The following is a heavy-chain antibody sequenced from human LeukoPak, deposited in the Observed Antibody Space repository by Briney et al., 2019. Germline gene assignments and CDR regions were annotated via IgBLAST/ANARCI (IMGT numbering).Heavy chain of an antibody. CDR2: FYSGGGT. J-gene: IGHJ3*02. CDR1: GFTFRNYA. V-gene: IGHV3-66*01. CDR3: ARSTYHILTGYQGAFDI. D-gene: IGHD3-9*01. Sequence: GGSLRLSCAASGFTFRNYAMSWVRQAPGKGLEWVSVFYSGGGTYYADSVKGRFAISRDNSKNTLFLQMNSLRAQDTAVYYCARSTYHILTGYQGAFDIWGQGTMVTVSS.